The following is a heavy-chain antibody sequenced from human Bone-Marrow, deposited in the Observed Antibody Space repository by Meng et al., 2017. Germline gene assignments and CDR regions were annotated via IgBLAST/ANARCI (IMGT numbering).Heavy chain of an antibody. CDR1: GFYFSNAW. CDR3: TWDDKAVSDY. V-gene: IGHV3-15*01. J-gene: IGHJ4*02. CDR2: IKSNTDGGTA. D-gene: IGHD3-9*01. Sequence: EVHLVEPGGDFVKPGGSLRLSCAASGFYFSNAWMSWVRQAPGKGLEWVGRIKSNTDGGTAEYAAPVTGRFTISRDDSKSTLYLQMSGLRIDDTGVYYCTWDDKAVSDYWGQGTLVTVSS.